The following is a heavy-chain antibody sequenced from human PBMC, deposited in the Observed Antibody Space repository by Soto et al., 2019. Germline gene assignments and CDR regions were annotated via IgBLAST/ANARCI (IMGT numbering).Heavy chain of an antibody. V-gene: IGHV3-23*01. Sequence: EVQLLESGGGLVQPGGSLRLSCAASGFSFSTYTMIWVRRAHGKVLEWVSAISGSGGSPSYADAVQGRLTSSRDNPKKPLYLQMNSLRAEDTAVYYWATARCTSSNCYVPDYWGQGTLGTVSS. J-gene: IGHJ4*02. D-gene: IGHD4-4*01. CDR3: ATARCTSSNCYVPDY. CDR2: ISGSGGSP. CDR1: GFSFSTYT.